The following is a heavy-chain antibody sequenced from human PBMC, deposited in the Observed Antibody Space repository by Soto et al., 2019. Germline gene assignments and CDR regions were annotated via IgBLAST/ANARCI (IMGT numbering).Heavy chain of an antibody. J-gene: IGHJ3*02. CDR1: GYTFTSYD. CDR2: MNPNSGNT. D-gene: IGHD1-7*01. Sequence: ASVKVSCKASGYTFTSYDINWVRQATGQGLEWMGWMNPNSGNTGYAQKFQGRVTMTRNTSISTAYMELSSLRSEDTAVYYCARGRRYWNYDTPQAFDIWGQGTMVIVSS. V-gene: IGHV1-8*01. CDR3: ARGRRYWNYDTPQAFDI.